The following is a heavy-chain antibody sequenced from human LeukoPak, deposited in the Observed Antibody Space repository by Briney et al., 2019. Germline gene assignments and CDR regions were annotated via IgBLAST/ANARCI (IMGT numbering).Heavy chain of an antibody. D-gene: IGHD4-17*01. J-gene: IGHJ4*02. CDR2: INWNGGST. CDR1: GFTFDDYG. CDR3: ARGSYGESLDY. Sequence: GGSLRLSCAASGFTFDDYGMSWVRQAPGKGLEWVPGINWNGGSTGYADSVKGRFTISRDNAKNSLYLQMNSLRAEDTALYYCARGSYGESLDYWGQGTLVTVSS. V-gene: IGHV3-20*04.